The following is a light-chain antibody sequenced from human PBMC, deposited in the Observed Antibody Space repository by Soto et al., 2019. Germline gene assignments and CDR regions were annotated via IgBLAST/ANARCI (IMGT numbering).Light chain of an antibody. CDR3: QQANSLPYT. J-gene: IGKJ2*01. Sequence: DLQMTQSPSSVSASGGDRVTSTCRGSQGISSWLAWYQQKPGKAPKLLIYAASSLQSGVPSRFSGSGSGTDFTLTISSLQPEDSATYFCQQANSLPYTFGQGTKLEIK. CDR2: AAS. V-gene: IGKV1-12*01. CDR1: QGISSW.